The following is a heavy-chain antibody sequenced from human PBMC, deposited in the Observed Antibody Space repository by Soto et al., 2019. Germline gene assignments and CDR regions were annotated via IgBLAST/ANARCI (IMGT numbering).Heavy chain of an antibody. CDR2: ISWNSGRI. CDR3: TKARLWGGDGYNSYYYTAMDV. J-gene: IGHJ6*02. D-gene: IGHD3-16*01. CDR1: GFTFDDYA. V-gene: IGHV3-9*01. Sequence: EMQLVESGGGLVQPGMSLRLSCAASGFTFDDYAMYWVRQVPGKGLEWVSGISWNSGRIDYADSVKGRFTISKDNAKNSLYLQMNSLRPEDTALYYCTKARLWGGDGYNSYYYTAMDVWGQGTTVTVSS.